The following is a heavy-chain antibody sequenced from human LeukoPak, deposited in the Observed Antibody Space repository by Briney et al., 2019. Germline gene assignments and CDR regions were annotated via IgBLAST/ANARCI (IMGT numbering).Heavy chain of an antibody. CDR2: INASGGST. V-gene: IGHV1-46*01. Sequence: GASVKVSCKASGYTFTRYYMHWVRQAPGQGHEWMGIINASGGSTSYAQKFQGRVTMTRDTSTSTVYMELSSLRSDDTAMYYCARSSGRSPNRDYMDVWGKGTTVTISS. D-gene: IGHD1-14*01. J-gene: IGHJ6*03. CDR3: ARSSGRSPNRDYMDV. CDR1: GYTFTRYY.